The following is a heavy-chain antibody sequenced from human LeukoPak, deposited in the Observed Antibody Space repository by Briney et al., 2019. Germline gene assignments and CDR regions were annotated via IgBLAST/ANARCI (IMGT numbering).Heavy chain of an antibody. D-gene: IGHD6-19*01. V-gene: IGHV3-30-3*01. CDR2: ISSDGNNK. CDR3: SKGQWLVEQTFDY. CDR1: GFSFSTFA. Sequence: GGSLRLSCAASGFSFSTFAMHWVRQAPGKGLEWVAVISSDGNNKYNADSVKGRFTISRDNSKNTLYLQMNSLRAEDTAVYYCSKGQWLVEQTFDYWGQGTLVTVSS. J-gene: IGHJ4*02.